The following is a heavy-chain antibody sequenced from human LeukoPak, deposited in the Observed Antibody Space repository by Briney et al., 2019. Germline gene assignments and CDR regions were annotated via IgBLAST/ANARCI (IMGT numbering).Heavy chain of an antibody. J-gene: IGHJ4*02. CDR2: ISSSSSYI. CDR1: GFTFSSYS. Sequence: PGGSLRLSCAASGFTFSSYSMNWVRQAPGKGLEWVSSISSSSSYIYYADSVKGRFTISRDNAKNSLYLQMNSLRAEDTAVYYCAKDLHLFGVVIIIGYWGQGTLVTVSS. D-gene: IGHD3-3*01. V-gene: IGHV3-21*01. CDR3: AKDLHLFGVVIIIGY.